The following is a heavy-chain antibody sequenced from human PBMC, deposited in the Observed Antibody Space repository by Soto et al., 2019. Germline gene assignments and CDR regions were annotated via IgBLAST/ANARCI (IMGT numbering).Heavy chain of an antibody. J-gene: IGHJ4*02. V-gene: IGHV3-33*01. CDR3: ASWLFVY. CDR2: IWYDGSNK. CDR1: GFTFSSYG. Sequence: QVQLVESGGGVVQPGRSLRLSCAASGFTFSSYGMHWVRQAPGKWLEWVAVIWYDGSNKYYADSLKGRFTISRDNSKNTLYLQMNSLRAEDTAVYYCASWLFVYWGQGTLVTVS. D-gene: IGHD5-12*01.